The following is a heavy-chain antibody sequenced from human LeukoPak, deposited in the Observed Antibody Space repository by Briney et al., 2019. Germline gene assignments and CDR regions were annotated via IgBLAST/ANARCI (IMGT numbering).Heavy chain of an antibody. Sequence: SETLSLTCTVSGGSISSYYWSWIRQPPGKGLEWIGYIYYSGSTNYNPSLKSRVTISVDTSKNQFSLKLSSVTAADTVVYYCARRPKNVLRFLEWYSWFDYWGQGTLVTVSS. D-gene: IGHD3-3*01. CDR1: GGSISSYY. CDR3: ARRPKNVLRFLEWYSWFDY. V-gene: IGHV4-59*12. CDR2: IYYSGST. J-gene: IGHJ4*02.